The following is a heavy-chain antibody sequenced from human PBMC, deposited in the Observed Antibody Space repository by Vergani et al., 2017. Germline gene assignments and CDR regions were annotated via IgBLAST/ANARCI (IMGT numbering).Heavy chain of an antibody. Sequence: QVQLVESGGGVVQPGRSLRLSCAASGFTFSSYGMHWVRQAPGKGLEWVAVISYDGSKKYYADSVKGRFTISRDNSKNTLYLQMNSLRAEDTAVYYCAKEMPGYCSSTSCPPWLDYYYGMDVWGQGTTVTVSS. V-gene: IGHV3-30*18. CDR2: ISYDGSKK. CDR1: GFTFSSYG. D-gene: IGHD2-2*01. CDR3: AKEMPGYCSSTSCPPWLDYYYGMDV. J-gene: IGHJ6*02.